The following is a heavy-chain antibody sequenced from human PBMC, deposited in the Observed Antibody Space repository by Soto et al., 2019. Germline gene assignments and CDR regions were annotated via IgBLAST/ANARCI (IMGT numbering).Heavy chain of an antibody. Sequence: GGSLRLSCAASGFTFSSYAMSWVRQAPGKGLEWVSAISGSGGSTYYADSVKGRFTISRDNSKNTLYLQMNSLRAEDTAVYYCAKIGASMVRGHIDYWGQGTLVTVSS. J-gene: IGHJ4*02. CDR1: GFTFSSYA. CDR2: ISGSGGST. CDR3: AKIGASMVRGHIDY. V-gene: IGHV3-23*01. D-gene: IGHD3-10*01.